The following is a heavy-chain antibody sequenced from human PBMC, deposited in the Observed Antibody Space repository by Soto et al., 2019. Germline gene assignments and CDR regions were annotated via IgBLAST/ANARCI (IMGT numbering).Heavy chain of an antibody. Sequence: GGSLRLSCAVSGFTFSAYAMTWVRQGPGKGLEWVSSINGDGSPTYYADSVKGRFTISRDNFKNTLYLQMNSLRGEDTAVYYCARNSKGSSRSPIDNWVQGIRVTVSS. D-gene: IGHD6-6*01. CDR2: INGDGSPT. J-gene: IGHJ4*02. CDR1: GFTFSAYA. CDR3: ARNSKGSSRSPIDN. V-gene: IGHV3-23*01.